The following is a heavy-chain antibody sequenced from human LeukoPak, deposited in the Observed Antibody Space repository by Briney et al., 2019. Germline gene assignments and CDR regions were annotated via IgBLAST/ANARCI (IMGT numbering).Heavy chain of an antibody. Sequence: ASVKVSCKASGYTFTSYYMHWVRQAPGQGLEWMGIINPSGGSTSYAQKFQGRVTMTRDMSTSTVYMELSSLRSEDTAVYYCARDPPRGYSGYDQENFDYWGQGTLVTVSS. V-gene: IGHV1-46*01. CDR3: ARDPPRGYSGYDQENFDY. CDR1: GYTFTSYY. D-gene: IGHD5-12*01. J-gene: IGHJ4*02. CDR2: INPSGGST.